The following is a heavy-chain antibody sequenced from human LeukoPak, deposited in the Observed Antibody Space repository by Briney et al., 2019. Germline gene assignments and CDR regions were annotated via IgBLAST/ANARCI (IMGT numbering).Heavy chain of an antibody. V-gene: IGHV4-4*07. D-gene: IGHD3-9*01. Sequence: SETLSLTCTVSGGSISSYYWSWIRQPARKGLEWIGRIYDSGSTHYNPSLKSRVTMSLDTSKNQFSLKLNSVTAADTAVYYCARDRLYDIVTGPFDYWGQGTLVTVSS. CDR3: ARDRLYDIVTGPFDY. J-gene: IGHJ4*02. CDR1: GGSISSYY. CDR2: IYDSGST.